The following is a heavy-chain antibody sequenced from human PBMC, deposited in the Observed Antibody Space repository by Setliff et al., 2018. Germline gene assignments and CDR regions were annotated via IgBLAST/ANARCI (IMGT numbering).Heavy chain of an antibody. CDR1: GGSFSDYY. V-gene: IGHV4-34*01. Sequence: SETLSLTCTVYGGSFSDYYWGWVRQPPGKGLEWIGEINHSGSTNYTPSLKSRLTISVDTSKNQFSLKLSSVTAADTAMYYCRFWSGYYKNDYWGQGTLVTVSS. J-gene: IGHJ4*02. D-gene: IGHD3-3*01. CDR3: RFWSGYYKNDY. CDR2: INHSGST.